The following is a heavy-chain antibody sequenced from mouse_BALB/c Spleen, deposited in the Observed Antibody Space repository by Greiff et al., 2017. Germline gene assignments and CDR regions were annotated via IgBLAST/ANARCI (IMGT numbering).Heavy chain of an antibody. CDR1: GFTFSSFG. Sequence: DVKLVESGGGLVQPGGSRTLSCAASGFTFSSFGMHWVRQAPEKGLEWVAYISSGSSTIYYADTVKGRFTISRDNPKNTLFLQMTSLRSEDTAMYYCAREGSYRAWFAYWGQGTLVTVSA. CDR3: AREGSYRAWFAY. J-gene: IGHJ3*01. V-gene: IGHV5-17*02. CDR2: ISSGSSTI. D-gene: IGHD6-1*01.